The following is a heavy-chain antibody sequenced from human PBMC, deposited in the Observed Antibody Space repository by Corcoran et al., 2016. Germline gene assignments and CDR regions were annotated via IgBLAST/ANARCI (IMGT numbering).Heavy chain of an antibody. Sequence: QVQLVESGGGVVQPGRSLRLSCAASGFTFSSYGIHWVRQAPGKGLEWVAVISYDGSNKYYADSVKGRFTISRDNSKNMLYLQMNSLRAEDTAVYYCASENGEIHWGQGTLVTVSS. D-gene: IGHD3-10*01. J-gene: IGHJ4*02. CDR3: ASENGEIH. CDR2: ISYDGSNK. CDR1: GFTFSSYG. V-gene: IGHV3-30*03.